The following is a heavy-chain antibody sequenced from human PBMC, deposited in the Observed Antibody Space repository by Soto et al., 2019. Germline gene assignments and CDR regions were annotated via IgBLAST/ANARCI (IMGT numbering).Heavy chain of an antibody. V-gene: IGHV1-2*04. CDR2: INPNSGGT. D-gene: IGHD6-19*01. Sequence: ASVKVSCKASGYTFTGYYMHWVRQAPGQGLEWMGWINPNSGGTNYAQKFQGWVTMTRDTSISTAYMELSRLRSDDTAVYYCAKGAIGIRQGLTTNWFDPWGQGTLVTVSS. CDR1: GYTFTGYY. CDR3: AKGAIGIRQGLTTNWFDP. J-gene: IGHJ5*02.